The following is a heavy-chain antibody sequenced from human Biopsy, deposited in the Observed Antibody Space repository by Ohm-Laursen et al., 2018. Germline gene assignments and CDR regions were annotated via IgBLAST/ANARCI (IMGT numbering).Heavy chain of an antibody. CDR3: ARAVGTAAAPIDY. J-gene: IGHJ4*02. CDR1: GFTFSSYE. V-gene: IGHV3-48*03. Sequence: SLRLSFAASGFTFSSYEMNWDRQAPGRGLEWVSDINSSGSTKYHAEPVKGRFTISRDNAMNSVYLQMNSLRGEDTAVYYCARAVGTAAAPIDYWGQGTLVTVSS. CDR2: INSSGSTK. D-gene: IGHD1-7*01.